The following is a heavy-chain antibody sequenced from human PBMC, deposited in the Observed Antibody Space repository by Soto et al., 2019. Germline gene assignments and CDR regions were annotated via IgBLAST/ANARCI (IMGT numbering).Heavy chain of an antibody. J-gene: IGHJ5*02. CDR2: ISGSGGST. CDR1: GFTFSSYA. D-gene: IGHD3-3*01. Sequence: WGSLRLSCAASGFTFSSYAMSWVRQAPGKGLEWVSAISGSGGSTYYADSVKGRFTISRDNSKNTLYLQMNSLRAEDTAVYYCAKDKIFGVVINSYNWFDPWGQGTLVTVSS. V-gene: IGHV3-23*01. CDR3: AKDKIFGVVINSYNWFDP.